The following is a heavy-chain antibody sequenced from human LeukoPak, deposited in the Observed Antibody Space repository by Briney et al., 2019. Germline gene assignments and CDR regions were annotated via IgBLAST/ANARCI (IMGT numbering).Heavy chain of an antibody. CDR1: EYTFTPYY. CDR2: INPNSGGT. V-gene: IGHV1-2*02. J-gene: IGHJ6*02. Sequence: ASVKVSSTASEYTFTPYYMHWVRQAPGQGLEWMGWINPNSGGTNYAQKFQGRVTMTRDTSISTAYMELSRLRSDDTAVYYCARESLYSGSYYYYGMDVWGQGTTVTVSS. CDR3: ARESLYSGSYYYYGMDV. D-gene: IGHD1-26*01.